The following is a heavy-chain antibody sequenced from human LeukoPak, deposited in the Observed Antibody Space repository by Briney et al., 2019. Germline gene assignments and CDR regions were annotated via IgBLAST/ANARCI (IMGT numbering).Heavy chain of an antibody. CDR2: INPNSGDT. D-gene: IGHD3-10*01. Sequence: ASVKVSCKASGYTFTSYYMHWVRQAPGQGLEWMGWINPNSGDTNYAQKFQGRVTMTRDTSISTAFMELSSLRSDDTAVYYCARYYYYQDSWGQGTLVTVSS. CDR1: GYTFTSYY. V-gene: IGHV1-2*02. J-gene: IGHJ4*02. CDR3: ARYYYYQDS.